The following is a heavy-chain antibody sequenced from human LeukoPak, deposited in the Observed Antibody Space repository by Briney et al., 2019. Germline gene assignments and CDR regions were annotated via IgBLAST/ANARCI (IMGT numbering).Heavy chain of an antibody. Sequence: PWGSLRLSCAASGFTFSSYSMNWVRQAPGKGLVWVSRINSDGSSTSYADSVKGRFTISRDNAKNTLYLQMNSLRAEDTAVYYCAREAWVGGEDCSGGSCRRVGAFDIWGQGTMVTVSS. J-gene: IGHJ3*02. CDR2: INSDGSST. D-gene: IGHD2-15*01. CDR1: GFTFSSYS. CDR3: AREAWVGGEDCSGGSCRRVGAFDI. V-gene: IGHV3-74*01.